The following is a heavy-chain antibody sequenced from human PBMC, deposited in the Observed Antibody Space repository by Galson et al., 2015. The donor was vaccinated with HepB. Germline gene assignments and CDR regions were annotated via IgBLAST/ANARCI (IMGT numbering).Heavy chain of an antibody. CDR3: ARHVVSGNYNGMDV. V-gene: IGHV5-51*01. Sequence: QSGAEVKKPGESLQISCKGSGYRFTDYWIAWVRQMPGKGLEWMGIIFPGDSDTRYSPSFQGQVTFSADKSINTAYLQWSSLKASDTAMYYCARHVVSGNYNGMDVWGQGTTVTVSS. CDR1: GYRFTDYW. CDR2: IFPGDSDT. J-gene: IGHJ6*02. D-gene: IGHD3-10*01.